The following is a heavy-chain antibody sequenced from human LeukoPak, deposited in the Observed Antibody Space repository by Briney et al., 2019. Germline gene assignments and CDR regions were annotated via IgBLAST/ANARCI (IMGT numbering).Heavy chain of an antibody. CDR1: GFTLSSYS. V-gene: IGHV3-21*01. CDR2: ITSSSSYI. D-gene: IGHD5-24*01. Sequence: GGSLRLSCAASGFTLSSYSMNWVRQAPGKGLEWVSSITSSSSYIYYADSVKGRFTISTDNARNSVYLQMNSLRAEDTAVYYCAREGDGYNSPIDYWGQGTPVTVSS. J-gene: IGHJ4*02. CDR3: AREGDGYNSPIDY.